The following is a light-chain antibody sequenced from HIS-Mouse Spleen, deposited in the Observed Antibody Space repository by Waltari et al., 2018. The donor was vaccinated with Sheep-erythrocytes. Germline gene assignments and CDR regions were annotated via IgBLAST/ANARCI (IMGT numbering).Light chain of an antibody. CDR1: KLGDKY. CDR3: QAWDSSTAV. CDR2: QDS. J-gene: IGLJ2*01. V-gene: IGLV3-1*01. Sequence: SYELTQPPSVSVSPGQTASITCSGDKLGDKYACWYQQKPGQSPVLVSYQDSQGPSGIPERFSASNAGNTATLTISGTQAMDEADYYCQAWDSSTAVFGGGTKLTVL.